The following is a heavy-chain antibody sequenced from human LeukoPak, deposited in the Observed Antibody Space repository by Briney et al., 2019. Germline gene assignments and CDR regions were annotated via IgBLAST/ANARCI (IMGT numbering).Heavy chain of an antibody. Sequence: GGSLRLSCTTSGFIFGDYAMSWFRQAPGKGLECVGFIRSKTSGGAIEYAASVKGRFTISRDDSKSIAYLQMNSLKTEDTAVYYCARDQLGGDPDDYYYYYMDVWGKGTTVIVSS. CDR2: IRSKTSGGAI. J-gene: IGHJ6*03. D-gene: IGHD4-17*01. CDR3: ARDQLGGDPDDYYYYYMDV. CDR1: GFIFGDYA. V-gene: IGHV3-49*03.